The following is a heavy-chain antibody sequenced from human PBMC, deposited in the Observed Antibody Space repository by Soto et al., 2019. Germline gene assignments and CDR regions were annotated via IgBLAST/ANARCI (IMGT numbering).Heavy chain of an antibody. CDR2: IYYSGST. D-gene: IGHD5-18*01. J-gene: IGHJ6*02. V-gene: IGHV4-30-4*01. CDR1: GGSISSGDYY. Sequence: SETLSLTCTVSGGSISSGDYYWSWIRQPPGKGLEWIGYIYYSGSTYYNPSPKSRVTISVDTSKNQFSLKLSSVTAADTAVYYCARVPTVDTAEAYYYYYYGMDVWGQGTTVTVSS. CDR3: ARVPTVDTAEAYYYYYYGMDV.